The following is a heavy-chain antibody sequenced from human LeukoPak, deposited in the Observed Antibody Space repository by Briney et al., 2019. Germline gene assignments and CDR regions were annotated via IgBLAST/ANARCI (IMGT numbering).Heavy chain of an antibody. J-gene: IGHJ6*02. Sequence: PGGSLRLSCAASGFTFSSYSMNWVRQAPGKGLEWVSSISSSSSYIYYADSVKGRFTISRDNAKNSLYLQMNSLRAEDTAVYYCAREGCSSTSCYTAALYYYYYGMDVWGQGTTVTVSS. CDR2: ISSSSSYI. D-gene: IGHD2-2*02. CDR1: GFTFSSYS. V-gene: IGHV3-21*01. CDR3: AREGCSSTSCYTAALYYYYYGMDV.